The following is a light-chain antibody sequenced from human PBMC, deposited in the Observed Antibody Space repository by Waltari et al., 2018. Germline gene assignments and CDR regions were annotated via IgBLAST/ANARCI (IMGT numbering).Light chain of an antibody. V-gene: IGLV4-69*01. Sequence: QLVLTQSPSASASLGASVKLTCTLSSGHSSHAIAWHQQQPEKGPRYLMRLNSDGSPTKGDVFPDRFSGSSSGAERYLTISSLQSEDEAYYYCQTWATGIRVFGGGTKLTVL. CDR3: QTWATGIRV. CDR1: SGHSSHA. J-gene: IGLJ2*01. CDR2: LNSDGSP.